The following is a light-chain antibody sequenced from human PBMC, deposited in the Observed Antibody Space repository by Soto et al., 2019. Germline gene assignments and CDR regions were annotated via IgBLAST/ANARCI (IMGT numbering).Light chain of an antibody. CDR2: EVS. CDR3: TSYTRDTALV. V-gene: IGLV2-14*01. CDR1: SSDVGTYNY. J-gene: IGLJ1*01. Sequence: QSALTQPASVSGSPGQSITISCTGTSSDVGTYNYVSWYQHHPGKAPKLIIYEVSNRPSGVSNRFSGSKSGSTASLTISGLQAEDEADYHCTSYTRDTALVFGNGTKLTVL.